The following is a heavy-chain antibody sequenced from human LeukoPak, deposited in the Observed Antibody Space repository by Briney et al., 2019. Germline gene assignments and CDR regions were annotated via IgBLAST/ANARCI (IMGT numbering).Heavy chain of an antibody. J-gene: IGHJ4*02. V-gene: IGHV3-21*01. CDR3: AKGGVAALFDY. Sequence: GGSLRLSCAASGFTFSSYSMNWVRQAPGKGLEWVSSISSSSSYIYYAASVKGRFTISRDNSKNTLYLQMNSLRAEDTAVYYCAKGGVAALFDYWGQGTLVTVSS. CDR1: GFTFSSYS. D-gene: IGHD6-13*01. CDR2: ISSSSSYI.